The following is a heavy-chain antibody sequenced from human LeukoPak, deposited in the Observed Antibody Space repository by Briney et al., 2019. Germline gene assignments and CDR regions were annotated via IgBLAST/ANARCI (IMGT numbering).Heavy chain of an antibody. CDR1: GFTFSSYA. Sequence: PGGSLRLSCAASGFTFSSYAMSWVRQAPGKGLEWVSAISGSGGSTYYADSVKGRSTISRDNSKNTLYLQMNSLRAEDTAVYYCAKPMIAAAGMADAFDIWGQGTMVTVSS. V-gene: IGHV3-23*01. CDR3: AKPMIAAAGMADAFDI. CDR2: ISGSGGST. D-gene: IGHD6-13*01. J-gene: IGHJ3*02.